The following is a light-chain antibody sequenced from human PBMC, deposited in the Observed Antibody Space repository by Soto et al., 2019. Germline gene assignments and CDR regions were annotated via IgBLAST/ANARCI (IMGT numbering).Light chain of an antibody. V-gene: IGKV1-5*03. CDR3: QQYNSYPT. CDR2: KAS. CDR1: QSISSW. J-gene: IGKJ1*01. Sequence: DIQMTQSPSTLSASVGDRVTITCRASQSISSWLAWYQQKPGKAPKLLIYKASSLKSGVPSRFSGSGSGTEFTLTNSSLQPDDFATYYCQQYNSYPTFGQGTKVEIK.